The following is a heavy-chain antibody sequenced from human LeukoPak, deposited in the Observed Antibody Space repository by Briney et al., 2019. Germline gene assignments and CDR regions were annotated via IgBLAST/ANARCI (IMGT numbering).Heavy chain of an antibody. CDR3: ARDALCSGTSFQWVGCYYGMDV. V-gene: IGHV3-30*04. J-gene: IGHJ6*04. CDR2: ISYDGSNK. D-gene: IGHD2-2*01. CDR1: GFTFSSYA. Sequence: GRSLILSCAASGFTFSSYAMHWVRQVPGKGLEWVAVISYDGSNKYYADSVKGRFTISRDNSKTTLYLQMNSLRAEDTAVYYCARDALCSGTSFQWVGCYYGMDVWGGGGTVTVSS.